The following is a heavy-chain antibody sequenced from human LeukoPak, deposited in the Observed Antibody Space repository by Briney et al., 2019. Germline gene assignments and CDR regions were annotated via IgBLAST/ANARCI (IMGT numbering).Heavy chain of an antibody. Sequence: GASVKVSCKASGYTFTSYGISWVRQAPGQGLEWMGWISAYNGNTNYAQKLQGRVTMTTDTSTSTAYMELRSLRSDDTAVYYCARDLFLEQQLVPGGRPYYYGMDVWGKGTTVTVSS. CDR2: ISAYNGNT. CDR3: ARDLFLEQQLVPGGRPYYYGMDV. J-gene: IGHJ6*04. V-gene: IGHV1-18*04. CDR1: GYTFTSYG. D-gene: IGHD6-13*01.